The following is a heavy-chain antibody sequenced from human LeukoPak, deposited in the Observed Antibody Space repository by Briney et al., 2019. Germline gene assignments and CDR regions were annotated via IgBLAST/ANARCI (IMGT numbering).Heavy chain of an antibody. CDR2: ISGSGGST. Sequence: GGSLRLSCAASGFTFSSYAMSWVRQASGKGLEWVSGISGSGGSTYYADSVKGRFTISRDNSKNTLYLQMNSLRAEDTAVYYCAKDLHYYDSSGYYYEGYWGQGTLVSASS. V-gene: IGHV3-23*01. D-gene: IGHD3-22*01. CDR3: AKDLHYYDSSGYYYEGY. CDR1: GFTFSSYA. J-gene: IGHJ4*02.